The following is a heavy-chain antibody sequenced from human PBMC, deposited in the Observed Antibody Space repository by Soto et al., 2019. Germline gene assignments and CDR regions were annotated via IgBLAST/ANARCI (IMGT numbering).Heavy chain of an antibody. CDR2: IYPGDSDT. V-gene: IGHV5-51*01. CDR3: ARQLGGDYDAFDI. J-gene: IGHJ3*02. CDR1: GYSFTSYW. D-gene: IGHD4-17*01. Sequence: GESLKISCKGSGYSFTSYWIGWVRQMPGKGLEWMGIIYPGDSDTRYSPSFQGRVTTSADKSISTAYLQWSSLKASDTAMYYCARQLGGDYDAFDIWGQGTMVTVSS.